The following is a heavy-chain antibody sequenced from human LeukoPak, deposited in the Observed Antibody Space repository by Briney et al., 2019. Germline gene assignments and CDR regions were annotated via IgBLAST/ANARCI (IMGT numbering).Heavy chain of an antibody. D-gene: IGHD6-13*01. CDR1: GFTFHDYA. CDR2: ISWDGGST. Sequence: GGSLRLSCAASGFTFHDYAMHWVRQAPGKGLEWVSLISWDGGSTYYADSVKGRFTISRDNAKNSLYLQMNSLRAEDTALYHCARVHRYSSTWDSFDYWGQGTLVTVSS. V-gene: IGHV3-43D*03. CDR3: ARVHRYSSTWDSFDY. J-gene: IGHJ4*02.